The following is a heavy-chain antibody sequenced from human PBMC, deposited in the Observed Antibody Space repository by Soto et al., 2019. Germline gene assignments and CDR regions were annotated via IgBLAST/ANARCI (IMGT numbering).Heavy chain of an antibody. CDR1: GGSISSYY. J-gene: IGHJ5*02. CDR3: ARVGVPAAIFWFDP. Sequence: ETLSLTCTVSGGSISSYYWSWIRQPPGKGLEWIGYIYYSGSTNYNPSLKSRVTISVDTSKNQFSLKLSSVTAADTAVYYCARVGVPAAIFWFDPWGQGTLVTVSS. D-gene: IGHD2-2*02. CDR2: IYYSGST. V-gene: IGHV4-59*01.